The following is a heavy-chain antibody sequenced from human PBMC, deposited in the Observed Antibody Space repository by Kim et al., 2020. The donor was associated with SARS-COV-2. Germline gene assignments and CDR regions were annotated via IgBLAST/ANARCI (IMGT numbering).Heavy chain of an antibody. CDR3: ARRGGRATRAFDY. V-gene: IGHV3-33*01. J-gene: IGHJ4*02. CDR1: GFTFSSYG. CDR2: IWYDGSNK. Sequence: GGSLRLSCAASGFTFSSYGMHWVRRAPGKGLEWVAVIWYDGSNKYYADSVKGRFTISRDNSKNTLYLQMNSLRAEDTAVYYCARRGGRATRAFDYWGQGT. D-gene: IGHD1-26*01.